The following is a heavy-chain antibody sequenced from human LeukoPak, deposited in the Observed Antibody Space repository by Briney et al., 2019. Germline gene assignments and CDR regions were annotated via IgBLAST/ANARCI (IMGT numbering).Heavy chain of an antibody. V-gene: IGHV3-21*01. Sequence: GGSLRLSCAASGFTVSRNYMSWVRQAPGKGLEWVSSISSSSSYIYYADSVKGRFTISRDNAKNSLYLQMNSLRVEDTAVYYCARDVTAGRPGGYWGQGTLVTVSS. CDR3: ARDVTAGRPGGY. D-gene: IGHD6-13*01. J-gene: IGHJ4*02. CDR2: ISSSSSYI. CDR1: GFTVSRNY.